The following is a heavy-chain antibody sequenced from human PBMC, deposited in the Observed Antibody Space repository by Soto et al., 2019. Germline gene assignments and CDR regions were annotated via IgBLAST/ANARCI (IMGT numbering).Heavy chain of an antibody. CDR2: IWYDGSNK. V-gene: IGHV3-33*01. CDR1: GFIFSTYG. Sequence: QVQLVESGGGVVQPGRSLRLSCAASGFIFSTYGMHWVRQAPGKGLEWVAVIWYDGSNKYYADSVKGRFTISRDNSKNMLDLQMNSLRAEDTAVYYCARAVGPFDYWGQGTLVTVSS. J-gene: IGHJ4*02. D-gene: IGHD1-26*01. CDR3: ARAVGPFDY.